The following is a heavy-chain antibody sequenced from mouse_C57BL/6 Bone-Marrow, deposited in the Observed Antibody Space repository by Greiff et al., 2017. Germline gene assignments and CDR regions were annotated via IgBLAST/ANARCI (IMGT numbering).Heavy chain of an antibody. J-gene: IGHJ2*01. Sequence: EVMLVESGGGLVQPGGSMKLSCVASGFTFSNYWMNWVRQSPEKGLEWVAQIRLKSDNYATHYAESVKGRFTISRDDSKSSVYLQMNNLRAEDTGIYYCTLIYYYGSYYCDYGGQGTTLTVSS. D-gene: IGHD1-1*01. V-gene: IGHV6-3*01. CDR1: GFTFSNYW. CDR2: IRLKSDNYAT. CDR3: TLIYYYGSYYCDY.